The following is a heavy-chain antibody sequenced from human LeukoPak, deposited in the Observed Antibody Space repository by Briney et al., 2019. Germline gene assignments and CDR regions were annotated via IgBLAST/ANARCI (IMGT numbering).Heavy chain of an antibody. J-gene: IGHJ6*03. CDR1: AGTFSNYA. CDR2: IIPIFGTA. D-gene: IGHD5-18*01. V-gene: IGHV1-69*13. Sequence: GASVKVSCKTSAGTFSNYAISWVRQAPGQGLEWMGRIIPIFGTANYAQKFQGRVTINADEFTSTVYMELYSLTSEDTAVYYCARDRGYSYAKKSSYYYYMDVWGKGTTVTISS. CDR3: ARDRGYSYAKKSSYYYYMDV.